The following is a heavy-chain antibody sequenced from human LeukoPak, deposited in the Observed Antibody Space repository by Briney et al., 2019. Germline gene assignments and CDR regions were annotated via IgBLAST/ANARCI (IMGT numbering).Heavy chain of an antibody. Sequence: GGSLRLSCAASGFSFSSYGMNWVRQAPGKGLEWVSYISSSGRTIYYADSVKGRFTISRDNAKNSLYLQMNSLRAEDTAVYYCVRREGFFYYFDYWGQGTLVTVSS. CDR3: VRREGFFYYFDY. D-gene: IGHD1-26*01. J-gene: IGHJ4*02. CDR1: GFSFSSYG. V-gene: IGHV3-48*03. CDR2: ISSSGRTI.